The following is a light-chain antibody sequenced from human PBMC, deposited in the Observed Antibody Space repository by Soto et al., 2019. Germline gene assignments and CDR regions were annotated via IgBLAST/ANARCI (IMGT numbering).Light chain of an antibody. CDR1: QSVSSN. CDR3: QQYNNCPST. Sequence: EIVMTQSPATLSVSPGERATLSCRASQSVSSNLAWYQQKPGQAPRLLIYGASTRATGIPARFSGSGSGTEFTLTISSLQSEDFAVYYCQQYNNCPSTFDQGTRLEIK. CDR2: GAS. V-gene: IGKV3-15*01. J-gene: IGKJ5*01.